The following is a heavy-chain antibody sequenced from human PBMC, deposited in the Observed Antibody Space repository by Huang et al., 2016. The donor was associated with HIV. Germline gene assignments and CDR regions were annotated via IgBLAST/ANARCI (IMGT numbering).Heavy chain of an antibody. Sequence: QVTLKESGPVLVKPTETLTLTCTVCGFSLSNARMCVSWIRQPPGKALEWLEHIFSNDEKASTTALKGRLTISKDTSKSQVVLTMTNMDPVDTATYYCARLRFGELVGAFDIWGQGTMVTVSS. CDR3: ARLRFGELVGAFDI. V-gene: IGHV2-26*01. CDR2: IFSNDEK. CDR1: GFSLSNARMC. D-gene: IGHD3-10*01. J-gene: IGHJ3*02.